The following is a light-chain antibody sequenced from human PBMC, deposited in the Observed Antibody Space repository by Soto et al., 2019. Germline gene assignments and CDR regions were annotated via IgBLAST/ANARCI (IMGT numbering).Light chain of an antibody. J-gene: IGKJ3*01. V-gene: IGKV2-28*01. Sequence: DIVMTQSPLSLPVTPGEPASISCRSSQSLLHSNGYNYLDWYLQKPGQSPQLLIYLGSNRASGVPDRFSGSGSGTDFTLKISRVEAEDVGVYYCMQTLQTPPFTFAPGTKVDI. CDR1: QSLLHSNGYNY. CDR2: LGS. CDR3: MQTLQTPPFT.